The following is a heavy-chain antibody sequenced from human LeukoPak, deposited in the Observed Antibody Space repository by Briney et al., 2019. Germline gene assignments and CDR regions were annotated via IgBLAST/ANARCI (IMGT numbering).Heavy chain of an antibody. Sequence: GGSLRLSCAASGFTFDDYAMHWVRQAPGKGLEWVSGINWNSGSIGYADSVKGRFTISRDNAKNSLYLQMNSLRAEDTAVYYCARDMVSTVTMATDYWGQGTLVTVSS. CDR3: ARDMVSTVTMATDY. CDR1: GFTFDDYA. CDR2: INWNSGSI. V-gene: IGHV3-9*01. D-gene: IGHD4-17*01. J-gene: IGHJ4*02.